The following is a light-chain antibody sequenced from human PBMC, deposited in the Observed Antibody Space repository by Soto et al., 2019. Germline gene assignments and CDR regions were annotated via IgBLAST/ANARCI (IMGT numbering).Light chain of an antibody. Sequence: QSALTQPRSVSGSPGQSVTISCTGTSSDVGGYNYVSWYQQHPGKAPKLMIYDVSKRPSGVPDRFSGSKSGNTASLTISGLQAEYQADYSCCSYAGSYTYVVFGGGTKLTVL. CDR1: SSDVGGYNY. CDR2: DVS. V-gene: IGLV2-11*01. J-gene: IGLJ2*01. CDR3: CSYAGSYTYVV.